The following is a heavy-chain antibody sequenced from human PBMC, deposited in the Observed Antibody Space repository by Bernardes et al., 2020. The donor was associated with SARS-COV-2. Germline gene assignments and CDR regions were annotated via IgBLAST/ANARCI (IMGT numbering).Heavy chain of an antibody. Sequence: GVSLRLSCAASGFTFSRCAMRWIRQSPGKGLECVSTINNGGYTIFYADSVKGRFTISRDNVKNTLDLQMNSLGTEDTAVYYCAKDLRGNNFGSDWYFDLWGRGILVTVSS. D-gene: IGHD5-18*01. CDR1: GFTFSRCA. J-gene: IGHJ2*01. CDR2: INNGGYTI. CDR3: AKDLRGNNFGSDWYFDL. V-gene: IGHV3-23*01.